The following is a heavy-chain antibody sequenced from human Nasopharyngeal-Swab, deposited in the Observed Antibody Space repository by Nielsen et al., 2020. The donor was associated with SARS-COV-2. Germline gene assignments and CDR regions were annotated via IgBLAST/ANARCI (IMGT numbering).Heavy chain of an antibody. CDR3: ATGDPTVTTSNWFGP. Sequence: ASVKVSCKVSGYTLTELSMHWVRQAPGKGLEWMGGFDPEDGETIYAQKFQGRVTMTEDTSTDTAYMELSSLRSEDTAVYYCATGDPTVTTSNWFGPWGQGTLVTVSS. D-gene: IGHD4-17*01. CDR2: FDPEDGET. V-gene: IGHV1-24*01. J-gene: IGHJ5*02. CDR1: GYTLTELS.